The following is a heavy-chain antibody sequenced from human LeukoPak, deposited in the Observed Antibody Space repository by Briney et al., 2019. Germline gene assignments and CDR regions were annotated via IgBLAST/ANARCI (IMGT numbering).Heavy chain of an antibody. CDR1: TFTFSDYG. V-gene: IGHV3-30*02. J-gene: IGHJ4*02. D-gene: IGHD6-13*01. CDR3: AIDLMGLQAPGPGD. Sequence: GGSLRLSCIGSTFTFSDYGMHWVRQAPGKGLEWVAFIRYDGTKTYYADSAKGRFTVSRDNSKNTLYLQMNTLRVDDTAMYYCAIDLMGLQAPGPGDWGQGTLVSVSS. CDR2: IRYDGTKT.